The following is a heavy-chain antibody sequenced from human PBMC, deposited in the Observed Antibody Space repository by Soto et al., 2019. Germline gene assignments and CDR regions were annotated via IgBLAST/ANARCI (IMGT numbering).Heavy chain of an antibody. J-gene: IGHJ4*02. CDR3: ARAGGLGAVAVDY. D-gene: IGHD6-19*01. CDR1: DGSISSGGYS. Sequence: SETLSLTCAVSDGSISSGGYSWSCIQQPPGKGLEWIGYIYHSGSTYYNPSLKSRVTISVDRSKNQFSLKLSSVTAADTAVYYCARAGGLGAVAVDYWGQGTLVTVPS. V-gene: IGHV4-30-2*01. CDR2: IYHSGST.